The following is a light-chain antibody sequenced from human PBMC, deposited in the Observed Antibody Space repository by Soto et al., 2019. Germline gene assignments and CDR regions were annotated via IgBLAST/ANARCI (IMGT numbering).Light chain of an antibody. CDR2: DAS. J-gene: IGKJ3*01. Sequence: DIQMTQSPSSLSASVGDRVTITCQASHDITSYLNWYQHKPGKAPKLLIYDASIVEAGVPSRFSGSGSGTDFTFTISSLQPEDVATYYCQKCDYLPIFGPGTTVDFK. CDR3: QKCDYLPI. CDR1: HDITSY. V-gene: IGKV1-33*01.